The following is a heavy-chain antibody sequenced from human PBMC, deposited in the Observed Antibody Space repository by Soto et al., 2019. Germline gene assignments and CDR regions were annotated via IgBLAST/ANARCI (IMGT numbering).Heavy chain of an antibody. Sequence: PSQTLSVTVAISGDSVSSNTAAWNWIRQSPSRGLEWLGRTYYKSKWYNNYALSVKSRITINPDTSKNQFSLQLNSVTPEDTAVYYCGRRDQRFDYSGQRTSVVVSS. CDR1: GDSVSSNTAA. D-gene: IGHD6-25*01. CDR2: TYYKSKWYN. V-gene: IGHV6-1*01. CDR3: GRRDQRFDY. J-gene: IGHJ4*02.